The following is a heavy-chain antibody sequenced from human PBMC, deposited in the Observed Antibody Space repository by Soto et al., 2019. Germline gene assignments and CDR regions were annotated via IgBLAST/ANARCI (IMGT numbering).Heavy chain of an antibody. V-gene: IGHV3-33*01. Sequence: WGSLRLSCAASGFTFSNYGMHWVRQAPGKGLEWVALIWYDGTNKYYADSVKGRFTISRDNSKNTLYLQMDSLRAEDTAVYYCARGPYDFWSGYPDYWGQGTLVTVSS. CDR3: ARGPYDFWSGYPDY. D-gene: IGHD3-3*01. J-gene: IGHJ4*02. CDR2: IWYDGTNK. CDR1: GFTFSNYG.